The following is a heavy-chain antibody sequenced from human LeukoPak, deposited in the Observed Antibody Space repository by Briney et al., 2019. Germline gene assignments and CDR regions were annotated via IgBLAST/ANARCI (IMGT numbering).Heavy chain of an antibody. CDR3: AKEVGYSYGYFDY. D-gene: IGHD5-18*01. V-gene: IGHV3-30*02. J-gene: IGHJ4*02. Sequence: GVPLRLSCAASGFTFSSYGMHWVRQAPGKGRVWVAFIRYDGNNKYYADCVKGRFTISRDNSKNTLYLKMNSLRAEDTAVYYCAKEVGYSYGYFDYWGQGTLVTVSS. CDR1: GFTFSSYG. CDR2: IRYDGNNK.